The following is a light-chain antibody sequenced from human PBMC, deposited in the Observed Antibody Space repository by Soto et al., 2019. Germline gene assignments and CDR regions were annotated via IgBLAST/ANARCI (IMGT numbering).Light chain of an antibody. J-gene: IGKJ2*01. CDR1: QSISTE. V-gene: IGKV3-15*01. CDR3: QQGHNSPLT. CDR2: SPS. Sequence: EIVMTQSPATLSVSPGERATLSCRASQSISTELAWYQQKPGQPPRLLIYSPSTRATGVPARFTGSGSGSEFTLTISGLQSEDVAVYYCQQGHNSPLTFGQGTRLEI.